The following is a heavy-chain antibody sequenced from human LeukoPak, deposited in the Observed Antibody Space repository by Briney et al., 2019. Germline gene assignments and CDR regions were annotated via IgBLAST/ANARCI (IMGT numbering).Heavy chain of an antibody. J-gene: IGHJ6*03. D-gene: IGHD1-26*01. CDR2: ISGSGGST. V-gene: IGHV3-21*06. Sequence: GGSLRLSCAASGFTFSNFAMHWVRQAPGKGLEWVSAISGSGGSTYYADSVKGRCTISRDNGKNSMYLQMHSLRAEDTAVYYCVRAEVGTTLKYYYYYMDVWGKGTTVTVSS. CDR3: VRAEVGTTLKYYYYYMDV. CDR1: GFTFSNFA.